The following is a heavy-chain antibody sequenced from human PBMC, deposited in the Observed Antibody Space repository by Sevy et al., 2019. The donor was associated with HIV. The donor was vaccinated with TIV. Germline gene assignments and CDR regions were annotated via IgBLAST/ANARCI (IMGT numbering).Heavy chain of an antibody. V-gene: IGHV3-73*01. J-gene: IGHJ6*02. Sequence: GGSLRLSCAASGFTFSGSAMHWVRQASGKGLEWVGRIRSKANSYATAYAASVKGRFTISKDDSKNTADMQMNSLKTEDTAVYYGTRSLVGYCSGGSCGYYDYYGIDVWGQGTTVTVSS. CDR1: GFTFSGSA. CDR2: IRSKANSYAT. D-gene: IGHD2-15*01. CDR3: TRSLVGYCSGGSCGYYDYYGIDV.